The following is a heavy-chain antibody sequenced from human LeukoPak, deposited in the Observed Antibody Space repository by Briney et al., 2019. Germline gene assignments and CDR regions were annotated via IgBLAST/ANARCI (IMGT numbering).Heavy chain of an antibody. V-gene: IGHV3-23*01. J-gene: IGHJ4*02. CDR3: AKGQTLAVAGMIY. CDR2: ISGSGGST. Sequence: AGGSMRLSCAASGFTFSSYAMSWVRQAPGKGLEWVSAISGSGGSTYYADSVKGRFTISTDNSKNTLYLQMNSLRAEDTAVYYCAKGQTLAVAGMIYWGQGTLVTVSS. CDR1: GFTFSSYA. D-gene: IGHD6-19*01.